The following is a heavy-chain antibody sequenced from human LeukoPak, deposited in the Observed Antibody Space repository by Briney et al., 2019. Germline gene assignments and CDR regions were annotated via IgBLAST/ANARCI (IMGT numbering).Heavy chain of an antibody. CDR2: IYHSGST. CDR3: ARDGEDINRWFDP. Sequence: SETLSLTCTVSGYSISSGYYWGWIRQPPGKGLEWIGSIYHSGSTYYNPSLKSRVTISVDTSKNQFSLKLSSVTAADTAVYYCARDGEDINRWFDPWGQGTLVTVSS. V-gene: IGHV4-38-2*02. CDR1: GYSISSGYY. D-gene: IGHD2-15*01. J-gene: IGHJ5*02.